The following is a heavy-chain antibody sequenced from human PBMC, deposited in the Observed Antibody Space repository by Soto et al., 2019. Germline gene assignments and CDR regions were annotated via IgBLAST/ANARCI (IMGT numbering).Heavy chain of an antibody. CDR2: ISGSGGDT. Sequence: GGSLRLSCAASVFTFSTYAMSWVRQAPGKGLEWVSVISGSGGDTYYADSVKGRFTIARDNSKNTLYLQMNSLRAEDTAIYYCAKRPRALLTFDYWGQGTLVTVSS. CDR1: VFTFSTYA. J-gene: IGHJ4*02. CDR3: AKRPRALLTFDY. V-gene: IGHV3-23*01.